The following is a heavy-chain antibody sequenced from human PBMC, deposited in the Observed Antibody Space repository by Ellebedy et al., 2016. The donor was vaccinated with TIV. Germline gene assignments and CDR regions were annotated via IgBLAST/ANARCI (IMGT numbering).Heavy chain of an antibody. V-gene: IGHV4-30-4*01. J-gene: IGHJ4*02. CDR2: VYHTGST. CDR1: GAPSGNYF. Sequence: SETLSLTXAVSGAPSGNYFWSWIRQPPGKGLEWIGYVYHTGSTYYIPSLRSRVTMSLDRSKNQFSLKLSSVTATDTAVYYCARGVDTAMVRGYYLDYWGQGTLVTVSS. CDR3: ARGVDTAMVRGYYLDY. D-gene: IGHD5-18*01.